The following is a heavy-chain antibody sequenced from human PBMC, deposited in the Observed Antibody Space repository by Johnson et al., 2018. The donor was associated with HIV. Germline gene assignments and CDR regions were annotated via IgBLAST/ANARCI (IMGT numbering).Heavy chain of an antibody. V-gene: IGHV3-20*04. J-gene: IGHJ3*02. Sequence: VQLVEPGGGVVRPGGSLRLSCAASGFTFDDYGMSWVRQVPGKGLEWVSGINWDGGTTGYADSVKGRFTISRDNAKNALFLHMNSLRVEDTAVYYCARETDIAPYSGSYPTQAFDIWGLGTLVTVSS. CDR2: INWDGGTT. CDR1: GFTFDDYG. D-gene: IGHD1-26*01. CDR3: ARETDIAPYSGSYPTQAFDI.